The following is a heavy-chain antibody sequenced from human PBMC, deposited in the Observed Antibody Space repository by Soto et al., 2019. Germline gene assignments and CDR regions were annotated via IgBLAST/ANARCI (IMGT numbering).Heavy chain of an antibody. Sequence: QVQLQQWGAGLLKPSETLSLTCAVYGGSFSGYYWSWIRQPPGKGLEWIGEINHSGSTNYNPSLKSRVTISVDTSKNQLSLKLSSVTAADTAVYYCPNHYYGSWSYRDYWGQGTLVTVSS. V-gene: IGHV4-34*01. CDR3: PNHYYGSWSYRDY. CDR2: INHSGST. CDR1: GGSFSGYY. J-gene: IGHJ4*02. D-gene: IGHD3-10*01.